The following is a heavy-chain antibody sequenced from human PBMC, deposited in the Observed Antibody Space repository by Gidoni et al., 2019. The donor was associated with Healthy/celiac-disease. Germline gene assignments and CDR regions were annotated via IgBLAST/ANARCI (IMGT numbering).Heavy chain of an antibody. Sequence: EVQLVESGGGLVQPGGSLRLSCAASGFTFSSYWMHWVRQAPGKGLVWVSRINSDGSSTSYADSVKGRFTISRDNAKNTLYLQMNSLRAEDTAVYYCASLPRWLDAFDIWGQGTMVTVSS. CDR3: ASLPRWLDAFDI. D-gene: IGHD5-12*01. V-gene: IGHV3-74*01. J-gene: IGHJ3*02. CDR2: INSDGSST. CDR1: GFTFSSYW.